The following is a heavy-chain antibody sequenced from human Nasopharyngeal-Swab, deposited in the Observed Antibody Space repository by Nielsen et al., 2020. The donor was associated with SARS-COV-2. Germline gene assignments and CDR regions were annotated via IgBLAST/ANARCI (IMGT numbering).Heavy chain of an antibody. V-gene: IGHV1-24*01. CDR3: ASEGSGVFGVVIYAFDI. D-gene: IGHD3-3*01. CDR1: GYTLTVLP. CDR2: IVPEDGEP. J-gene: IGHJ3*02. Sequence: ASVKVSCKVSGYTLTVLPIHWVRTAPGKGLERMGTIVPEDGEPIYAQNFQGRVTMTEDTSTYTAYLELSSLRSEDTAVYYCASEGSGVFGVVIYAFDIWGPGTLVTVSS.